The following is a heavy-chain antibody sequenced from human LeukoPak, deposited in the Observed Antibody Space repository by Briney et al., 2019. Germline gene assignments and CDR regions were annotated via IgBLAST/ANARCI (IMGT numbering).Heavy chain of an antibody. J-gene: IGHJ4*02. CDR1: GGSVSSGSYY. V-gene: IGHV4-39*01. CDR2: ILYSGNT. CDR3: SRYIRRRPQFDY. Sequence: SETLSLTCTVSGGSVSSGSYYWGWIRQPPGKGLEWIGNILYSGNTFYHPSLKSRITIAVDTSKNQFSLKLSSVTAADTAVYYCSRYIRRRPQFDYWGQGTLVTVSS.